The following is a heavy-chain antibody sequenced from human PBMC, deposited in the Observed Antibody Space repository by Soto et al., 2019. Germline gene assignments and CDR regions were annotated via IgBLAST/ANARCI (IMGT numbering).Heavy chain of an antibody. J-gene: IGHJ4*02. CDR2: INHSGST. V-gene: IGHV4-34*01. CDR1: GGSFSGYY. CDR3: AASGYDYHVDY. Sequence: SETLSLTCAVYGGSFSGYYWSRIRQPPGKGLEWIGEINHSGSTNYNPSLKSRVTISVDTSKNQFSLKLSSVTAADTAVYYCAASGYDYHVDYWGQGTLVTVSS. D-gene: IGHD5-12*01.